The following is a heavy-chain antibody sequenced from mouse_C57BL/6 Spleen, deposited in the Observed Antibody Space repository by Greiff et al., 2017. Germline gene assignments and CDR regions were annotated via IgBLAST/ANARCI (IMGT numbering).Heavy chain of an antibody. Sequence: VQLQQSGAELVRPGASVTLSCKASGYTFTDYEMHWVKQTPVHGLEWIGAIDPETGGTAYNQKFKGKAILTADKSSSTAYMELRSLTSEDSAVYYCTRCTIYYGNWFAYWGQGTLVTVSA. J-gene: IGHJ3*01. CDR3: TRCTIYYGNWFAY. CDR1: GYTFTDYE. D-gene: IGHD2-1*01. CDR2: IDPETGGT. V-gene: IGHV1-15*01.